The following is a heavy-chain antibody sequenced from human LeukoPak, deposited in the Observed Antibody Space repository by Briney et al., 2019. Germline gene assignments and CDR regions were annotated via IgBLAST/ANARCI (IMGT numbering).Heavy chain of an antibody. Sequence: PGGSLRLSCAASGFTFSSYVMHWVRQAPGKGLEWVAFIRYDGSNKYYADSVKGRFTISRDNSKNTLYLQMNSLRAEDTAVYYCAKAKGGSYSSSWGAFDIWGQGTMVTVSS. CDR1: GFTFSSYV. J-gene: IGHJ3*02. D-gene: IGHD6-13*01. CDR2: IRYDGSNK. CDR3: AKAKGGSYSSSWGAFDI. V-gene: IGHV3-30*02.